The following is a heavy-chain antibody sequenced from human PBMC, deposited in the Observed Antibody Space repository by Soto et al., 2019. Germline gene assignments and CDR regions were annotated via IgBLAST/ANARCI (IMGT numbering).Heavy chain of an antibody. J-gene: IGHJ6*02. CDR2: INHSGST. Sequence: SETLSLTCAVYGGSFSGYYWSWIRQPPGKGLEWIGEINHSGSTNYNPSLKSRVTISVDTSKNQFSLKLSSATAADTAVYYCARDLLWFGELPADYYYGMDVWGQGTTVTVSS. D-gene: IGHD3-10*01. V-gene: IGHV4-34*01. CDR1: GGSFSGYY. CDR3: ARDLLWFGELPADYYYGMDV.